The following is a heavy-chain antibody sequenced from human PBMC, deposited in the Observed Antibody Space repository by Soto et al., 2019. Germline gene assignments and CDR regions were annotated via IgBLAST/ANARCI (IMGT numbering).Heavy chain of an antibody. CDR1: GFTFSSYA. V-gene: IGHV3-23*01. CDR3: AKSHERINMIVELYGMDV. Sequence: GGSLRLSCAASGFTFSSYAMSRVRQAPGKGLEWVSAISGSVGSTYYADSVKGRFTISRDNSKNTLYLQMNSLRAEDTAVYYCAKSHERINMIVELYGMDVWGQGTTVTFSS. D-gene: IGHD3-22*01. CDR2: ISGSVGST. J-gene: IGHJ6*02.